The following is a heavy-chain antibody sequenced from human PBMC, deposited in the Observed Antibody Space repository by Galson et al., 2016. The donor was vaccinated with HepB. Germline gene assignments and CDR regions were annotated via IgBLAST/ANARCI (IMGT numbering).Heavy chain of an antibody. CDR2: IYPGDSDT. D-gene: IGHD1-26*01. Sequence: QSGAEVKKPGESLKISCKGSGYSFISYWIGWVRQMPGKGLEWMGIIYPGDSDTRYSQSFQGQVTISADKSISTAYLQWSSLKASDTAMYYCAKMDRRELLALQPWGQGTLVTVSS. V-gene: IGHV5-51*01. CDR1: GYSFISYW. J-gene: IGHJ5*02. CDR3: AKMDRRELLALQP.